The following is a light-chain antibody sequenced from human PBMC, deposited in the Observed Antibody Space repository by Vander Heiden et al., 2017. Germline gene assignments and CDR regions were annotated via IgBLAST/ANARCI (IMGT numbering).Light chain of an antibody. Sequence: DIVMTQSPLSLSVTPGEPASISCRSSQSLLHRSGYYYLDWYLQKPGQPPQLLIYMGSDRASGVPDRFSGSGEGTDFTLKISKVEAEDAGVYYCMQSLQSRTFGPGTKVEIK. CDR3: MQSLQSRT. CDR2: MGS. CDR1: QSLLHRSGYYY. J-gene: IGKJ1*01. V-gene: IGKV2-28*01.